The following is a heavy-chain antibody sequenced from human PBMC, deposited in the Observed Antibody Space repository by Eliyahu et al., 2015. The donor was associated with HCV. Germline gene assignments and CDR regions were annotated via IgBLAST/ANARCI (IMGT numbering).Heavy chain of an antibody. D-gene: IGHD7-27*01. CDR1: GFRFENYA. CDR2: IYSDAKTT. V-gene: IGHV3-23*03. J-gene: IGHJ4*02. CDR3: AKGNWGRRYFDS. Sequence: EAHLLESGGGLVQPGGSLRISCVGSGFRFENYAMTWVRQAPGKGLEWVSVIYSDAKTTYYADSVKGRFTISRDNSKNTLYLQMDTLRAEDTALYYCAKGNWGRRYFDSWGQGSLVTVSS.